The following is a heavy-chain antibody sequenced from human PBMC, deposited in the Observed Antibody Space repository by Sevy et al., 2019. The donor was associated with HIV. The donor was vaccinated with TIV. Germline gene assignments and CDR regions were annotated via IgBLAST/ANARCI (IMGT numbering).Heavy chain of an antibody. J-gene: IGHJ4*02. Sequence: GGSLRLSCAASGFIFSNYNMKWVRQAPGKGLEWVSSISSNSNEIYYGDSVKGRFTISRDNAKNSLYLQMNSLRAEDTAVYYCARKMELLVPDYWGQGTLVTVSS. CDR2: ISSNSNEI. CDR3: ARKMELLVPDY. D-gene: IGHD2-21*02. CDR1: GFIFSNYN. V-gene: IGHV3-21*01.